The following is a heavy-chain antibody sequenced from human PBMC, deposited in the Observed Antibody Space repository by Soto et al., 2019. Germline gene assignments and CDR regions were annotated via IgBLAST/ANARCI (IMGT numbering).Heavy chain of an antibody. CDR2: ISSSSSTI. V-gene: IGHV3-48*02. J-gene: IGHJ3*02. D-gene: IGHD3-22*01. CDR1: GFTFSSYS. Sequence: GGSLRLSCAASGFTFSSYSMNWVRQAPGKGLEWVSYISSSSSTIYYADSVKGRFTISRDNAKNSLYLQMNSLRDEDTAVYYCARDRGTRIDSSGYYHDAFDIWGQGTMVTVSS. CDR3: ARDRGTRIDSSGYYHDAFDI.